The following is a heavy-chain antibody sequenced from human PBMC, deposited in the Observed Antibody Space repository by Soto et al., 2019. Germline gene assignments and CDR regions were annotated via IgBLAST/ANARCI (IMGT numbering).Heavy chain of an antibody. CDR2: ISYDGSNK. CDR1: GFTFSSYG. J-gene: IGHJ6*04. V-gene: IGHV3-30*18. CDR3: AKESYSGGFYYSSGMDA. Sequence: RGSLRLSCAASGFTFSSYGMHWVRQAPGKGLEWVAVISYDGSNKYYADSVKGRFTISRDNSKNTLYLQMNSLRAEDTAVYYCAKESYSGGFYYSSGMDASGEGAPVTLSS. D-gene: IGHD2-15*01.